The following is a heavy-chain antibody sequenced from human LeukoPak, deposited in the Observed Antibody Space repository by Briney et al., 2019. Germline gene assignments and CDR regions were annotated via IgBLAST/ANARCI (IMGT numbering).Heavy chain of an antibody. Sequence: ASVKVSCKASGYTFTCYYMHWVRQAPGQGLEWMGRINPNSGGTNYAQKFQGRVTMTRDTSISTAYMELSRLRSDDTAVYYCARAYCSGGSCYSGYFDYWGQGTLVTVSS. CDR3: ARAYCSGGSCYSGYFDY. J-gene: IGHJ4*02. CDR1: GYTFTCYY. CDR2: INPNSGGT. D-gene: IGHD2-15*01. V-gene: IGHV1-2*06.